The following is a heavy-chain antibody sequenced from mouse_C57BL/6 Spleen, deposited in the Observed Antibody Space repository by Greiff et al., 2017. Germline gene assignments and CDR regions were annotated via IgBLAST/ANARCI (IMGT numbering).Heavy chain of an antibody. D-gene: IGHD2-5*01. J-gene: IGHJ4*01. CDR1: GYSITSGYY. CDR3: AREWHSNYVMDD. CDR2: ISNDGSN. V-gene: IGHV3-6*01. Sequence: ESGPGLVKPSQSLSLTCSVTGYSITSGYYWNWIRQFPGNKLEWIGYISNDGSNNYNPSLKNRISITRDTSTNQFFLKLNSVTTEDTATYYCAREWHSNYVMDDWGQGTSVTVSS.